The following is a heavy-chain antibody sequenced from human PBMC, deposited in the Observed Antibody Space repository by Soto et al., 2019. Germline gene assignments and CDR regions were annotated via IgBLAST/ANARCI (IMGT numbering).Heavy chain of an antibody. V-gene: IGHV3-30*18. CDR3: AKDTMPGVPYFDY. D-gene: IGHD2-2*01. J-gene: IGHJ4*02. CDR2: ISYDGSNK. Sequence: GGSLRLSCAASGFTFSSYGMHWVRQAPGKGLEWVAVISYDGSNKYYADSVKGRFTISRDNSKNTLYLQMNSLRAEDTAVYYCAKDTMPGVPYFDYWGQGTLVTVSS. CDR1: GFTFSSYG.